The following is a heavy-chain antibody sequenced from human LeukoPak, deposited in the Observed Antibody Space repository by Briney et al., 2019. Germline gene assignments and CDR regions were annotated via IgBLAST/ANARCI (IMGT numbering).Heavy chain of an antibody. D-gene: IGHD3-10*01. CDR3: ARANVEAPLWFGELSYFDY. Sequence: SGGSLGLSCAASGFTFSSYAMHWVRQAPGKGLERVAVISYDGSNKYYADSVKGRFTISRDNSKNTLYLQMNSLRAEDTAVYYCARANVEAPLWFGELSYFDYWGQGTLVTVSS. CDR1: GFTFSSYA. CDR2: ISYDGSNK. J-gene: IGHJ4*02. V-gene: IGHV3-30-3*01.